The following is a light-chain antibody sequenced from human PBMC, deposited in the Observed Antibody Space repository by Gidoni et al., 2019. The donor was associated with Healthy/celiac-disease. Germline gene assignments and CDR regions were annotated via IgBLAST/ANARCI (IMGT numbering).Light chain of an antibody. V-gene: IGKV1-39*01. J-gene: IGKJ1*01. CDR3: QHTYSMPWT. CDR1: DSMASY. Sequence: DIHLTQSTSSLSASIGDRVTITCRASDSMASYINWYQQLPGKAPSLLIYTASNLERGVPSRFSGSGSGSEFTLTITDLLAEDFATYYGQHTYSMPWTFGQGTYV. CDR2: TAS.